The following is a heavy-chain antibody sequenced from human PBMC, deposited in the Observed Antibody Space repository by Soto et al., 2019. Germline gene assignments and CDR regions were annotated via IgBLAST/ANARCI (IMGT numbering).Heavy chain of an antibody. CDR3: ARGGQDFWSGPLDY. Sequence: SETLSLTCTVSGGSISNYFCNWIRQPAGKGLEWIGRIDNSGSTNYNPSLKSRITMSADTSRNQFSLKLNSVTAADTAVYYCARGGQDFWSGPLDYWGQGALLT. V-gene: IGHV4-4*07. J-gene: IGHJ4*02. D-gene: IGHD3-3*01. CDR1: GGSISNYF. CDR2: IDNSGST.